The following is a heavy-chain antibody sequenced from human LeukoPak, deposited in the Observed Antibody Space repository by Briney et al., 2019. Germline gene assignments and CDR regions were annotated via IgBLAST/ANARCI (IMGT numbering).Heavy chain of an antibody. D-gene: IGHD3/OR15-3a*01. J-gene: IGHJ4*02. CDR3: ATAGDAIDSVMIWDF. V-gene: IGHV1-24*01. CDR1: GNTLTEFS. Sequence: ASVKVSCKLSGNTLTEFSMHWVRQAPGKGLEWMGGFDPEDGKTIYAQKLQGRVTMTEDTSTDTAYMELSSLRSEDTAVYYCATAGDAIDSVMIWDFWGQGTLVTVSS. CDR2: FDPEDGKT.